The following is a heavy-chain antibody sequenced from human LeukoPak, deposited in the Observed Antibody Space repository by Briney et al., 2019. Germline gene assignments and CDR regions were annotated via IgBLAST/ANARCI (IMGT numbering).Heavy chain of an antibody. CDR2: ISSSGSTI. CDR1: GFSFSRYR. V-gene: IGHV3-48*04. CDR3: ARGSLMVRGVLDY. Sequence: GGSLRLSCAASGFSFSRYRMNWVRQAPGKGLEWVSYISSSGSTIYYADSVKGRFTISRDNAKNSLYLQMNSLRAEDTAVYYGARGSLMVRGVLDYWGQGTLVTVSS. D-gene: IGHD3-10*01. J-gene: IGHJ4*02.